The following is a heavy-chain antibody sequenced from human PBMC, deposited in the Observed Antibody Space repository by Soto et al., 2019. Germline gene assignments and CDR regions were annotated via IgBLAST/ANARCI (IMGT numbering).Heavy chain of an antibody. CDR3: ARAQSYIGSGRYNNLMFDS. CDR2: IYHSGTF. Sequence: SETQSLTCSFSVCSVIAFGDTWSCILQPPWLGLELIVYIYHSGTFLYNPSLKTLLTISLDRSSNRFSLTLNSVTAADTAVYYCARAQSYIGSGRYNNLMFDSWGQGTQVTVSS. D-gene: IGHD3-10*01. J-gene: IGHJ5*01. V-gene: IGHV4-30-2*01. CDR1: VCSVIAFGDT.